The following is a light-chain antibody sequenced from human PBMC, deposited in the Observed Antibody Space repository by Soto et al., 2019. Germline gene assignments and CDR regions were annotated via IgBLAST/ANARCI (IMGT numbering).Light chain of an antibody. J-gene: IGKJ4*01. V-gene: IGKV3D-15*01. CDR3: QQYDDWLRLT. CDR2: GAS. CDR1: QSVNIY. Sequence: EIVMTQSPATLSVSPGESATLSCRASQSVNIYLAWHQQKPGQAPRLLIFGASYRATGIPARFSGSGSGTEFNLTISSLQSEDFAVYFCQQYDDWLRLTFGGGTKVDIK.